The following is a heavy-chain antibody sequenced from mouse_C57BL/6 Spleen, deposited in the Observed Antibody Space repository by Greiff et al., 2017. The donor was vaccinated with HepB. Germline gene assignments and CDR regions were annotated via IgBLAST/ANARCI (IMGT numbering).Heavy chain of an antibody. CDR2: INPYNGGT. Sequence: VHVKQSGPVLVKPGASVKMSCKASGYTFTDYYMNWVKQSPGKSLEWIGVINPYNGGTSYNQKFKGKATLTVDKSSSTAYMELNSLTSEDTAGYYCAEYHFDNSFTPCYYAMDYWGQGTSVTVSS. D-gene: IGHD1-1*01. CDR1: GYTFTDYY. J-gene: IGHJ4*01. CDR3: AEYHFDNSFTPCYYAMDY. V-gene: IGHV1-19*01.